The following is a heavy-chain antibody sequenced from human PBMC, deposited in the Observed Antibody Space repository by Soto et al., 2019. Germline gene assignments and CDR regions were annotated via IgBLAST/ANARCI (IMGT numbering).Heavy chain of an antibody. CDR3: ARQADDFWSGYFTYYYYYGMDV. D-gene: IGHD3-3*01. CDR2: IYHSGST. J-gene: IGHJ6*02. Sequence: SETLSLTCAVSGGSISSSSWWSWVRQPPGKGLEWIGEIYHSGSTNYNPSLKSRVTISVDKSKNQFSLKLSSVTAADTAVYYCARQADDFWSGYFTYYYYYGMDVWGQGTTVTVSS. CDR1: GGSISSSSW. V-gene: IGHV4-4*02.